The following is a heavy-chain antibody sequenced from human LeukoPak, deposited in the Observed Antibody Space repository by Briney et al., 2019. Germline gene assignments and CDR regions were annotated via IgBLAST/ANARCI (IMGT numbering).Heavy chain of an antibody. D-gene: IGHD6-19*01. CDR1: DDSVSSSRYY. V-gene: IGHV4-61*01. CDR2: IYHGSA. CDR3: AREGGRQWLVSGALDS. J-gene: IGHJ5*01. Sequence: TETLSLTCTVSDDSVSSSRYYWTWIRQPPGKGLEWIGYIYHGSATYNPSLESRVTLSMDTSKNQYSLKMTSVTAADTAVYYCAREGGRQWLVSGALDSWGQGTLVTVSS.